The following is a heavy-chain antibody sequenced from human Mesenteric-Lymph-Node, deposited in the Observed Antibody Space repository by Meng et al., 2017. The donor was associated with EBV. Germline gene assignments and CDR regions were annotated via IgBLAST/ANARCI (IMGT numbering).Heavy chain of an antibody. Sequence: QVQLQQSGPGLVKPSXXXXLXXAISGDSVPSISPAWTWIRQSPSRGLEWLGRTYYRSKWYNDYAVFVKSRITINPDTSKNQFTLQLNSVTPEDTAVYYCARGATSVFDLWGRGTLVTVSS. V-gene: IGHV6-1*01. CDR1: GDSVPSISPA. J-gene: IGHJ2*01. CDR3: ARGATSVFDL. CDR2: TYYRSKWYN.